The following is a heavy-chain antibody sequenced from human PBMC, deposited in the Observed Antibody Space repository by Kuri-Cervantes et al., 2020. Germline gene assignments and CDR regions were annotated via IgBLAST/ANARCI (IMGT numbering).Heavy chain of an antibody. CDR2: ISYDGSNK. CDR1: GFTFSSYA. Sequence: GESLKISCAASGFTFSSYAMHWVRQAPGKGLEWVAVISYDGSNKYYADSVKGRFTISRDNSKNTLYLQMNSLRAEDTAVYYCARIPRGSSVYDDYYYIDVWGRGTTVTVSS. V-gene: IGHV3-30*01. J-gene: IGHJ6*03. D-gene: IGHD5/OR15-5a*01. CDR3: ARIPRGSSVYDDYYYIDV.